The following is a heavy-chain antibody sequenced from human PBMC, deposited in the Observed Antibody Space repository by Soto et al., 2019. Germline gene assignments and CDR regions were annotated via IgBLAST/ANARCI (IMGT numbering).Heavy chain of an antibody. D-gene: IGHD3-10*01. V-gene: IGHV4-39*01. J-gene: IGHJ5*02. Sequence: PSETLSLTCAVYGGSISSYYWSWIRQAPGKGLEWIGSIYRSGYTYDNPSLKSRTTISVDASTNQFSLKLRSVTAADTSVYYCARHTLVRQIKAISWFDPWGQGTLVTVSS. CDR3: ARHTLVRQIKAISWFDP. CDR1: GGSISSYY. CDR2: IYRSGYT.